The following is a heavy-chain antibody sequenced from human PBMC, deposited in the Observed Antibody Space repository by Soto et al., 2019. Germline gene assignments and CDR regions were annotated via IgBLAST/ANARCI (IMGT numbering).Heavy chain of an antibody. CDR2: VGSSGANT. V-gene: IGHV3-23*01. J-gene: IGHJ4*02. Sequence: GGSLRLSCAASGFTFSSYALSWVRQAPGKGLEWVSGVGSSGANTYYADSVKGRFTISRDNSKNTLYLQMNSLRAEDTAVYYCAKDDYGDYGLFDYWGQGTLVTVSS. CDR1: GFTFSSYA. D-gene: IGHD4-17*01. CDR3: AKDDYGDYGLFDY.